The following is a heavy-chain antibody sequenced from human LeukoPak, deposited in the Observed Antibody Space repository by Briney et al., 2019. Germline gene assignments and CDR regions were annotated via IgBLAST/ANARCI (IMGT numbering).Heavy chain of an antibody. CDR2: MHPGDSNA. V-gene: IGHV5-51*01. J-gene: IGHJ6*02. CDR3: VRQEGSASWGYYGVDV. D-gene: IGHD2-2*01. Sequence: GESLKISCKGAGYTFTNYWIGWVRQMPGKGLEWMGTMHPGDSNARYSPSFQGQVTISVDKSISTAYLQWSSLKASDTAMYYCVRQEGSASWGYYGVDVWGQGTTVTVSS. CDR1: GYTFTNYW.